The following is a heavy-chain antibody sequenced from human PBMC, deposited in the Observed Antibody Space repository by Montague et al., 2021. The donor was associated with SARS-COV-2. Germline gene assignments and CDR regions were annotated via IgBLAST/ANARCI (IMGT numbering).Heavy chain of an antibody. D-gene: IGHD3-3*01. V-gene: IGHV4-61*01. CDR2: IYYSGRT. Sequence: SETLSITCTVSGGSVNSGSYHWNWIRQPPGKGLEWIGYIYYSGRTSYKPSLKSRVTISLDTSKNQFSLNLTSVTAADTALYFRASELEIHDFLSGYYIGDWGQGTLVTVSS. CDR1: GGSVNSGSYH. J-gene: IGHJ4*02. CDR3: ASELEIHDFLSGYYIGD.